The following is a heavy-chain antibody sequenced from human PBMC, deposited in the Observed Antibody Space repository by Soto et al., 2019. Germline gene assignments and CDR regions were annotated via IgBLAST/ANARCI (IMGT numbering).Heavy chain of an antibody. CDR2: IHYTGRT. CDR3: VTFQGSGPFDF. Sequence: QVQLQESGPGLVQPSETLSLTCSVSGGSVSSGTSYWSWIRQPPGKGLEWLGYIHYTGRTDYNPSLTSRLTMSVDTSKNQFSLRLNSVTAADTAVYYCVTFQGSGPFDFWGPGILVTVSS. J-gene: IGHJ4*02. D-gene: IGHD2-21*01. V-gene: IGHV4-61*01. CDR1: GGSVSSGTSY.